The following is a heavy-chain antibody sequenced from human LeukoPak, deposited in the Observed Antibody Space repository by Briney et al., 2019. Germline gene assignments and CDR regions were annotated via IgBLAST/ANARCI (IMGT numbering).Heavy chain of an antibody. D-gene: IGHD2-2*01. CDR3: ARDGIVVVPSYYYYMDV. J-gene: IGHJ6*03. CDR2: INPNSGGT. Sequence: ASVKVSCKASGYTFTGYYMHWVRQAPGQGLEWMGWINPNSGGTNYAQKFQGRVTMTRDTSISTAYMELSRLRSDDTAVYYCARDGIVVVPSYYYYMDVWGKGTTVTVSS. CDR1: GYTFTGYY. V-gene: IGHV1-2*02.